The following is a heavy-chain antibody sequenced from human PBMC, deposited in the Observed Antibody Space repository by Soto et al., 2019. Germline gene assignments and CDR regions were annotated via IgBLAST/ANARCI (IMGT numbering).Heavy chain of an antibody. D-gene: IGHD2-21*01. J-gene: IGHJ4*02. CDR2: INHSGST. Sequence: QVQLQQWGAGLLKPSETLSLTCAVYGGSFSGYDWTWIRQPPGTGLEWIGEINHSGSTNYNPSLKSLVTISVDTSKNQFSLKLTSVTAADTAVYYCARDKIPGLFDYWGQGTLVTVSS. V-gene: IGHV4-34*01. CDR3: ARDKIPGLFDY. CDR1: GGSFSGYD.